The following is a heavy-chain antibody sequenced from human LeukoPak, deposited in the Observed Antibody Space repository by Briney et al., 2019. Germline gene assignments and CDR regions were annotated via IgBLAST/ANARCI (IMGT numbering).Heavy chain of an antibody. CDR1: GFTFSAYT. J-gene: IGHJ4*02. Sequence: GGSLRLSCAASGFTFSAYTMNWVRQAPGKGLEWISYITSSSTSIYYADSVKGRFTISRDNARNSPYLQMNSLRAEDTAVYYCAKDMCGYAGGSCYSDYWGQGTLVTVSS. D-gene: IGHD2-15*01. V-gene: IGHV3-48*04. CDR2: ITSSSTSI. CDR3: AKDMCGYAGGSCYSDY.